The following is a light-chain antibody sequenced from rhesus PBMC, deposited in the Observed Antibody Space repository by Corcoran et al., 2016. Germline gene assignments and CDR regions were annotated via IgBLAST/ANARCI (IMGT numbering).Light chain of an antibody. Sequence: EIVMTQSPGTLSLSPGETATLSCRASRSVGSYLPWFQQKPGQAPKLLVHSASFRATGIPDRFSGSGSGTDCTLTITNLEPEDVEIYHCQQYNDLVHSFGQGTKVEIK. CDR1: RSVGSY. CDR3: QQYNDLVHS. J-gene: IGKJ2*01. CDR2: SAS. V-gene: IGKV3-40*01.